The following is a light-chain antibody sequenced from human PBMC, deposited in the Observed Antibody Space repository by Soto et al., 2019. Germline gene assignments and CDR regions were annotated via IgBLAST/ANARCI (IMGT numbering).Light chain of an antibody. CDR3: KQLSSYLLT. Sequence: DIVLTQPPGAPSLSPPARATLSYRSKQTVRNNYLAWYQQKPGQDTRLLIYDASSRATGIADRFSGGGSGTDFTLIISRLEPEEVAVYYCKQLSSYLLTFGGGTKVDIK. J-gene: IGKJ4*01. CDR2: DAS. V-gene: IGKV3-20*01. CDR1: QTVRNNY.